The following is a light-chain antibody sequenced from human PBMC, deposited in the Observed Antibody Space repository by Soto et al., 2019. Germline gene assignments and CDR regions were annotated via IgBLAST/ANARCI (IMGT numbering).Light chain of an antibody. V-gene: IGLV2-14*01. Sequence: QSVLTQPASVSGSPGQSITISCTGTSSDVGGYNYVSWYQQHPGKAPKLMIYDVSNRPSGASNRFSGSKSGNTASLTISGLQAEDEADYYCSSYTRSSTSPYFFGTGTKVTVL. CDR2: DVS. CDR3: SSYTRSSTSPYF. CDR1: SSDVGGYNY. J-gene: IGLJ1*01.